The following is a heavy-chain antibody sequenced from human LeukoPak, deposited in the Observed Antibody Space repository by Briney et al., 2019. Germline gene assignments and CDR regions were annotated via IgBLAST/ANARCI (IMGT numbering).Heavy chain of an antibody. Sequence: GGSLRLSCAASGFTFSSYEMNWVRQAPGKGLEWVSYISSSGSTIYYADSVKGRFTISRDNAKNSLYLQMNSLRAEDTAVYYCARAQGGYYYGSGSSPNFDYWGQGTLVTVSS. V-gene: IGHV3-48*03. D-gene: IGHD3-10*01. CDR3: ARAQGGYYYGSGSSPNFDY. CDR2: ISSSGSTI. CDR1: GFTFSSYE. J-gene: IGHJ4*02.